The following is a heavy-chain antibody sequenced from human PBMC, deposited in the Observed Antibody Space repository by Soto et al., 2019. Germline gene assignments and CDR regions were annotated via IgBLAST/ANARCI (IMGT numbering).Heavy chain of an antibody. V-gene: IGHV3-23*01. D-gene: IGHD6-19*01. CDR1: GFTFSSYA. J-gene: IGHJ4*02. CDR3: AKDPSPIAVAQLFDY. Sequence: GGSLRLSCAASGFTFSSYAMIWVRQAPGKGLDWVSAISGSGGSTYYADSVKGRFTISRDNSKNTLYLQMNSLRAEDTAVYYCAKDPSPIAVAQLFDYWGQGTLVTVSS. CDR2: ISGSGGST.